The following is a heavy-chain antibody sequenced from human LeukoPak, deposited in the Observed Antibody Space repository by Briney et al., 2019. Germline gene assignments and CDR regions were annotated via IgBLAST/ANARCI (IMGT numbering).Heavy chain of an antibody. CDR2: IYYSGST. CDR1: GGSISSSSYY. J-gene: IGHJ4*02. V-gene: IGHV4-39*02. D-gene: IGHD6-19*01. CDR3: AREKYSSGCGLYLIDY. Sequence: SETLSLTCTVSGGSISSSSYYWGWIRQPPGKGLEWIGSIYYSGSTYYNPSLKSRVTISVDTSKNQFSLKLSSVTAADTAVYYCAREKYSSGCGLYLIDYWGQGTLVTVSS.